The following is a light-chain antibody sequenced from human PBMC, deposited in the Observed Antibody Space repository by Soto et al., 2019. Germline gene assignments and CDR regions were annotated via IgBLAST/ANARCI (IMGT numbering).Light chain of an antibody. V-gene: IGLV2-14*01. CDR1: SNDVWAYNY. J-gene: IGLJ1*01. CDR2: DVS. Sequence: QSALTQPASMSASPGQSITISCTGTSNDVWAYNYVSWYQQYPGKAPKLMIYDVSSRPSGVSNRFSGSKSGNTASLTISGLQAEDEADYYCTSYTTISTYVFGTGTKLTVL. CDR3: TSYTTISTYV.